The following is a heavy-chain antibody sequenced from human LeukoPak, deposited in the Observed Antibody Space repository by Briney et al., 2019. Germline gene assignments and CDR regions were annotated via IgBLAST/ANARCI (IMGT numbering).Heavy chain of an antibody. Sequence: SETLSPTCTVSGGSITNYFWSWIRQPPGRGPEWIGHMYYTGTTNYNPSLKSRVTISVDTSKNQFSLKLTSVTPADTAVYYCARDYGASGYWGQGTLVTVSS. CDR1: GGSITNYF. D-gene: IGHD4-17*01. V-gene: IGHV4-59*01. J-gene: IGHJ4*02. CDR3: ARDYGASGY. CDR2: MYYTGTT.